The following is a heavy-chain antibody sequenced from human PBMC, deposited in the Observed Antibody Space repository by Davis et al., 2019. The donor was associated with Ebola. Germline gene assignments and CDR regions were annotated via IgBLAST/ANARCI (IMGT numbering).Heavy chain of an antibody. D-gene: IGHD1-26*01. V-gene: IGHV3-23*01. CDR1: GFTFNIYA. CDR3: AKYRRNSWTDFDY. CDR2: LSGSGGGT. J-gene: IGHJ4*02. Sequence: PGGSLRLSCTASGFTFNIYAMSWVRQAPGKGLEWVSSLSGSGGGTFYADSVKGRFTISRDNSKSTLYLQMNSLRAEDTAVYYCAKYRRNSWTDFDYWGQGTLVTVSS.